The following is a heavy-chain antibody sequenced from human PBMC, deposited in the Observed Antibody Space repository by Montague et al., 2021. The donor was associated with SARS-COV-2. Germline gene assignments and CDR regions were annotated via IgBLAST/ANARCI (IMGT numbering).Heavy chain of an antibody. Sequence: SETLSLTCTVSGDSISYFYWSWIRRPAGKGLELNWRVSASGSTNYNPSLYIRVTMSVDTSKNQFSLRLRPVTAADTAVYYCARDGVAAPGTFDYWGQGTLVTVSS. V-gene: IGHV4-4*07. D-gene: IGHD6-13*01. CDR1: GDSISYFY. CDR2: VSASGST. CDR3: ARDGVAAPGTFDY. J-gene: IGHJ4*02.